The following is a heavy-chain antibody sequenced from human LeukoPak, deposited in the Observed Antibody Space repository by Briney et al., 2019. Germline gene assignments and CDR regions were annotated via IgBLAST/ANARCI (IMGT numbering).Heavy chain of an antibody. Sequence: ASVKVSCRASGYTFPSYGIRWVRQAPGQGLEWVGWISAYNGNTNYAQKLQGRVTMTTDTSTSTAYMELRSLRSDDTAVYYCARGGTNYYDSSGYYPFDYWGQGTLVTVSS. V-gene: IGHV1-18*01. CDR2: ISAYNGNT. CDR3: ARGGTNYYDSSGYYPFDY. CDR1: GYTFPSYG. J-gene: IGHJ4*02. D-gene: IGHD3-22*01.